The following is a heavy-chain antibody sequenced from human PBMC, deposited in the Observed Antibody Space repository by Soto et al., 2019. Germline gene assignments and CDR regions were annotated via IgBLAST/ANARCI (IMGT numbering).Heavy chain of an antibody. Sequence: GGSLRLSCAASGFTFSSYSMNWVRQAPGKGLEWVSSISSSSSYIYYADSVKGRFTISRDNAKNSLYLQMNSLRAEDTAVYYCASSIVVVPAAWDYWFDPWGQGTLVTVSS. CDR2: ISSSSSYI. D-gene: IGHD2-2*01. J-gene: IGHJ5*02. V-gene: IGHV3-21*01. CDR1: GFTFSSYS. CDR3: ASSIVVVPAAWDYWFDP.